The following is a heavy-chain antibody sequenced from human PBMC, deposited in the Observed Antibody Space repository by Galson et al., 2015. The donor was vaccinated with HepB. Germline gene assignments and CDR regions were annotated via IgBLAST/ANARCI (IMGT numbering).Heavy chain of an antibody. J-gene: IGHJ6*02. Sequence: PALVKPTQTLTLTCSFSGFSLSTSGVGVGWIRQPPGKALEWLAVIYWNDDKRYRPSLKSRLTITKDTSKNQVVLTMTNMDPVDTGTYYCAHGTTSPTGRYVMDVWGQGTTVTVSS. V-gene: IGHV2-5*01. CDR2: IYWNDDK. CDR3: AHGTTSPTGRYVMDV. CDR1: GFSLSTSGVG. D-gene: IGHD4-11*01.